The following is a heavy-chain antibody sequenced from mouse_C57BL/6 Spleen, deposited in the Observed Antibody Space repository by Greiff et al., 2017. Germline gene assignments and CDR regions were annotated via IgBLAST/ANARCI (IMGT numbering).Heavy chain of an antibody. CDR3: ARGGGY. V-gene: IGHV1-42*01. Sequence: VQLQQSGAELVKPGASVKLSCKASGYSFTGYYMNWVKQSPEKSLEWIGEINPSTGGTTYNQKFKAKATLTVDKSSSTAYMQLKSLTSEDSAVYYCARGGGYWGQGTTLTVSS. CDR2: INPSTGGT. J-gene: IGHJ2*01. CDR1: GYSFTGYY.